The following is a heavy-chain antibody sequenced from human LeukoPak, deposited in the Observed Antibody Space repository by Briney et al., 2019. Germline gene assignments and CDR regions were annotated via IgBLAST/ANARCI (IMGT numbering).Heavy chain of an antibody. V-gene: IGHV1-69*05. CDR1: GGTFSSYA. Sequence: SVKVSCKASGGTFSSYAISWVRQAPGQGLEWMGRIIPIFGTANYAQKFQGRVTITTDESTSTAYMELSSLRSEDTAVYYCASSDSSSWYVTLDYWGQGTLVTVSS. CDR3: ASSDSSSWYVTLDY. J-gene: IGHJ4*02. CDR2: IIPIFGTA. D-gene: IGHD6-13*01.